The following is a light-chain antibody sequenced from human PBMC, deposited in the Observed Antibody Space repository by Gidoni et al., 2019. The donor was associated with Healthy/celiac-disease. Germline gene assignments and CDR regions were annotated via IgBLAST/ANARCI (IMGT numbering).Light chain of an antibody. Sequence: EIVLTQSPGTLSLSPGERATLSCRASQSVSSSYLAWYQQNPGRAPRLLIYGASSRATRIPDRFSGSGSGTDFTLTISRLEPEDFAVYYCQQYGSSPVTFGQGTKVEIK. J-gene: IGKJ1*01. CDR2: GAS. CDR1: QSVSSSY. V-gene: IGKV3-20*01. CDR3: QQYGSSPVT.